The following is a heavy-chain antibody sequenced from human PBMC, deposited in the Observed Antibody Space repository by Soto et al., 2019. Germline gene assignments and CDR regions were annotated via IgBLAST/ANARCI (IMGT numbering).Heavy chain of an antibody. V-gene: IGHV4-30-4*01. CDR2: IYYSGNT. CDR3: ASHPRDNWVAH. Sequence: QVQLQESGPGLVKPSQTLSLICTVSGGSISSGDYYWSWIRQPPGMALEWIAYIYYSGNTYYNPSLQSNVTLSVDASKHQFSPRLSTLTAAATAVYYCASHPRDNWVAHWGQVILVTVSS. J-gene: IGHJ5*02. CDR1: GGSISSGDYY.